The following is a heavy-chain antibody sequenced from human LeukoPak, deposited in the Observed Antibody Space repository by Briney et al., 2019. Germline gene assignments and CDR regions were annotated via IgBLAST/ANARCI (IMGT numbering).Heavy chain of an antibody. V-gene: IGHV3-23*01. CDR2: ISGSGGST. D-gene: IGHD4-11*01. Sequence: GGSLRLSSAASGFTFISYAMSWGRHAPGKRLEWVSAISGSGGSTYYADSVKGRFTISRANSKNTLYLQMNSLRAEDTAVYYCAKHHHYSLDAFDIWGQGTMVTVSS. CDR1: GFTFISYA. J-gene: IGHJ3*02. CDR3: AKHHHYSLDAFDI.